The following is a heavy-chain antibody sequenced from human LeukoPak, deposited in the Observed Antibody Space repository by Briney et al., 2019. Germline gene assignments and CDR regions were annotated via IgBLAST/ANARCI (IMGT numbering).Heavy chain of an antibody. CDR2: ISYDGSNK. V-gene: IGHV3-30*18. CDR1: GFTFSSYG. Sequence: PGGSLGLSCAASGFTFSSYGMHWVRQAPGKGLEWVAVISYDGSNKYYADSVKGRFTISRDNSKNTLYLQMNSLRAEDTAVYYCAKSSYSDGYYYGMDVWGQGTTVTVSS. J-gene: IGHJ6*02. D-gene: IGHD1-26*01. CDR3: AKSSYSDGYYYGMDV.